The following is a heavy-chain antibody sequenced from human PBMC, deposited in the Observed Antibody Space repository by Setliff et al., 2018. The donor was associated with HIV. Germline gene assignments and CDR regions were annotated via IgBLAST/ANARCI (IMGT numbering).Heavy chain of an antibody. CDR2: IYSSGST. D-gene: IGHD6-19*01. V-gene: IGHV4-61*01. CDR3: ARWVYNSAWSLDY. CDR1: GVSVSINSYF. J-gene: IGHJ4*02. Sequence: SETLSLTCSVSGVSVSINSYFWSWIRQPPGGGLEFIGYIYSSGSTSYNPSLKSRVTISVDTSKNQFSLKLTSVTAADSATYYCARWVYNSAWSLDYWGQGTLVTVSS.